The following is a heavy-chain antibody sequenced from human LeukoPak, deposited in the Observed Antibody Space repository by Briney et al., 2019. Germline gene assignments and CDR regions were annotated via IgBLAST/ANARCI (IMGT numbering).Heavy chain of an antibody. D-gene: IGHD6-13*01. CDR3: ARSSSSWSYWYFDL. J-gene: IGHJ2*01. CDR1: GGSISSYY. V-gene: IGHV4-59*08. Sequence: PSETLSLTCTVSGGSISSYYWSWIRQHPGKGLEWIGYIYYSGSTNYNPSLKSRVTISVDTSKNQFSLKLSSVTAADTAVYYCARSSSSWSYWYFDLWGRGTLVTVSS. CDR2: IYYSGST.